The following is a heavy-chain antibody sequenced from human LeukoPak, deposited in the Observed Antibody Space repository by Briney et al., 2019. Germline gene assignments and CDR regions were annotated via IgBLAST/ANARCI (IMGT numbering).Heavy chain of an antibody. CDR3: AVALHSGPAAGPRPFDY. CDR2: INPNSGGT. CDR1: GYTFTGYY. J-gene: IGHJ4*02. D-gene: IGHD6-13*01. V-gene: IGHV1-2*02. Sequence: ASVKVSCKASGYTFTGYYMHWVRQAPGQGLEWVGWINPNSGGTNYAQKFQGRVTMTRDTSISTAYMELSRLRSDDTAVYYCAVALHSGPAAGPRPFDYWGQGTLVTVSS.